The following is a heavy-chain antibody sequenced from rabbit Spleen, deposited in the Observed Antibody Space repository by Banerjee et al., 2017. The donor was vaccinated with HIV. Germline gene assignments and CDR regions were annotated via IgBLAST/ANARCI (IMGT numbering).Heavy chain of an antibody. CDR2: AYAGSSGST. D-gene: IGHD2-1*01. Sequence: QSLEEYGGDLVKPGASLTLTCTASGFSFSSGYDMCWVRQAPGKGLEWVACAYAGSSGSTYSATWAKGRFTISKTSSTTVTLQMTSLTAADTATYFCARQDADDYGNYRLWGPGTLVTVS. J-gene: IGHJ4*01. V-gene: IGHV1S40*01. CDR1: GFSFSSGYD. CDR3: ARQDADDYGNYRL.